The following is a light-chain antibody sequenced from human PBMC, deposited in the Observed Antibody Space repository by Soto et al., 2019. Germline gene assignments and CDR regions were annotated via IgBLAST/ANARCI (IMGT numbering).Light chain of an antibody. V-gene: IGKV3-15*01. CDR1: QSVSNN. CDR2: GAS. CDR3: QQYNNWPRT. J-gene: IGKJ1*01. Sequence: EIVMTQSPATLSVSPGERATLSCRASQSVSNNLVWYQQKPGQAPRLLIYGASTRATGIPARFSASGSGTEFPLTISSLQSEDFAIYYCQQYNNWPRTFGQGTKVEIK.